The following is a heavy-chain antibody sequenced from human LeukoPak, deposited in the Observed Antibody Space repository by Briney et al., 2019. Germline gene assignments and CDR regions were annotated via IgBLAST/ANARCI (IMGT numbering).Heavy chain of an antibody. CDR3: ARDYYGSGSYWILPPMSGFAFDI. D-gene: IGHD3-10*01. CDR2: ISTSSSYI. J-gene: IGHJ3*02. Sequence: GGSLRLSCAASGFTFSNSMNWVRQAPGKGLEWVSFISTSSSYIYYADSLKGRFTISRDNAKKSLYLQINSLRAEDTVVYYCARDYYGSGSYWILPPMSGFAFDIWGQGTMVTVSS. CDR1: GFTFSNS. V-gene: IGHV3-21*01.